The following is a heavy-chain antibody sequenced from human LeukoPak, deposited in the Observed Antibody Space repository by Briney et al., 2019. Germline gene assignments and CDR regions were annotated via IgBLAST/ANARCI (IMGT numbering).Heavy chain of an antibody. CDR1: GGSFSGYY. D-gene: IGHD2-2*01. V-gene: IGHV4-59*10. J-gene: IGHJ6*03. CDR3: ASAGVVPAARYYYYYMDV. Sequence: PSETLSLTCAVYGGSFSGYYWSWIRQPAGKGLEWIGRIYTSGGTNYNPSLKSRVTISVDTSKNQFSLKLSSVTAADTAVYYCASAGVVPAARYYYYYMDVWGKGTTVTISS. CDR2: IYTSGGT.